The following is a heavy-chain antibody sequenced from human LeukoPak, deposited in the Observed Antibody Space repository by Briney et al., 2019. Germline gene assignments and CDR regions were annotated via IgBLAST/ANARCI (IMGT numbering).Heavy chain of an antibody. CDR2: ISGSGGST. J-gene: IGHJ4*02. CDR1: GFTFSSYA. V-gene: IGHV3-23*01. CDR3: ATEKQLVSDY. Sequence: GGSLRLSCAASGFTFSSYAMSWVRQAPGKGLEWVSAISGSGGSTYYADSVKGRFTISRDNAKNSLYLQMNSLRAEDTAVYYCATEKQLVSDYWGQGTLVTVSS. D-gene: IGHD6-13*01.